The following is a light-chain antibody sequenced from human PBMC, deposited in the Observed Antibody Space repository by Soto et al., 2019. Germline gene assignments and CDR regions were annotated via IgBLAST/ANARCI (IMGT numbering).Light chain of an antibody. CDR2: GAS. CDR1: QSVSSSY. V-gene: IGKV3-20*01. Sequence: EIVLTQSPGTLSLSPGERDTLSCRASQSVSSSYLAWYQQKPGQAPRLLIYGASSRATGIPDRFSGSGSGTDFTLTISRLEPEDFAVYYCQHYGSSPTWTFGQGTRWISN. CDR3: QHYGSSPTWT. J-gene: IGKJ1*01.